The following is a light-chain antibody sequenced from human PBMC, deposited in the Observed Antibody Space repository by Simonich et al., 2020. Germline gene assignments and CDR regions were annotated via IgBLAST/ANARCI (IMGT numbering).Light chain of an antibody. CDR1: NIGSKS. J-gene: IGLJ2*01. CDR2: DDS. CDR3: QVWDSSSDHPV. V-gene: IGLV3-21*03. Sequence: SYVLTQPPSVSVAPGKTARITCWGNNIGSKSVHWYQQKPGQAPVLVVYDDSDRPAGIPGRFSGSNAGNTATLTISRVEAGDEADYYCQVWDSSSDHPVFGGGTKLTVL.